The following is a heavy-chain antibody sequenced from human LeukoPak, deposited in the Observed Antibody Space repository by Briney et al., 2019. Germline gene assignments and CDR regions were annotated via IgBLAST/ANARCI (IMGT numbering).Heavy chain of an antibody. CDR3: ARGSSGFVNGLDI. J-gene: IGHJ3*02. V-gene: IGHV3-74*01. Sequence: GGSLRLSCAASGFTFSSYWMHWVRQAPGKGLVWVSRIKSDGSSTSYADSVKGRFTISRGNAKNTLYLQMNSLRAEDTAVYFCARGSSGFVNGLDIWGQGTMVTVSP. CDR1: GFTFSSYW. D-gene: IGHD3-22*01. CDR2: IKSDGSST.